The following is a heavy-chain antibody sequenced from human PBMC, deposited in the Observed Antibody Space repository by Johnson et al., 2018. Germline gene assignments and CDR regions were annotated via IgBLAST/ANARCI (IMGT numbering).Heavy chain of an antibody. V-gene: IGHV3-7*01. CDR3: ARDLSGPYSGSRADALDS. CDR2: IKQDGSEK. D-gene: IGHD1-26*01. Sequence: VQLVESGGGLVQPGGSLRLSCAASGFTFSSYWMSWVRQAPGKGLEWVANIKQDGSEKYYVDSVNGRFTISRDNAKNSLYLQINSLRAADTAVYYCARDLSGPYSGSRADALDSWGQGTMVTVSS. J-gene: IGHJ3*02. CDR1: GFTFSSYW.